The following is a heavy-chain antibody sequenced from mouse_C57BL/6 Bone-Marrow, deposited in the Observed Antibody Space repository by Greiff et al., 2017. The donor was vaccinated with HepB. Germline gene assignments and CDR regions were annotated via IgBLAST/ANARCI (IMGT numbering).Heavy chain of an antibody. CDR2: IYPRSGNT. J-gene: IGHJ3*01. V-gene: IGHV1-81*01. Sequence: VHLVESGAELARPGASVKLSCKASGYTFTSYGISWVKQRTGQGLEWIGEIYPRSGNTYYNEKFKGKATLTADKSSSTAYMELRSLTSEDSAVYFCARHAHWGQGTLVTVSA. CDR1: GYTFTSYG. CDR3: ARHAH. D-gene: IGHD3-1*01.